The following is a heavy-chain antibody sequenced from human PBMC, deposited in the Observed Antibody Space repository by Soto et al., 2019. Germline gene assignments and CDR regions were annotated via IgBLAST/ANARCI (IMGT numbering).Heavy chain of an antibody. CDR2: ITPFNGNT. CDR1: GYTFTYRY. CDR3: ASTLSYYDFWSGQEYYYYYGMDV. D-gene: IGHD3-3*01. J-gene: IGHJ6*02. V-gene: IGHV1-45*02. Sequence: GASVKVSCKASGYTFTYRYLHWVRQAPGQALEWMGWITPFNGNTNYAQKFQDRVTITRDRSMSTAYVELSSLRSEDTAMYYCASTLSYYDFWSGQEYYYYYGMDVWGQGTTVTVSS.